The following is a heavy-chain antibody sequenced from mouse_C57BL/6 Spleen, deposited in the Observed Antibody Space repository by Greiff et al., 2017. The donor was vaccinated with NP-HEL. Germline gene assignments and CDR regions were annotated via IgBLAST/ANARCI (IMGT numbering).Heavy chain of an antibody. CDR3: TRYTTVVAGRAMDY. V-gene: IGHV1-15*01. D-gene: IGHD1-1*01. CDR2: IDPETGGT. CDR1: GYTFTDYE. Sequence: QVQLKQSGAELVRPGASVTLSCKASGYTFTDYEMHWVKQTPVHGLEWIGAIDPETGGTAYNQKFKGKAILTADKSSSTAYMELRSLTSEDSAVYYCTRYTTVVAGRAMDYWGQGTSVTVSS. J-gene: IGHJ4*01.